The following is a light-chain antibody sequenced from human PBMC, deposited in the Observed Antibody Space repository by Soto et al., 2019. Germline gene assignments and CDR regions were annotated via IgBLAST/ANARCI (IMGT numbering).Light chain of an antibody. Sequence: EIQKTQSPSSLSASMGDRVTITCTGSQFISTYLKWYQQKPGKAPKLLIYGATSLQSGAPSRFSGSGSGTDFTLPVSSPQPEDFATYYCQQSYMTRALTFGGGTKVDIK. CDR2: GAT. CDR1: QFISTY. J-gene: IGKJ4*01. V-gene: IGKV1-39*01. CDR3: QQSYMTRALT.